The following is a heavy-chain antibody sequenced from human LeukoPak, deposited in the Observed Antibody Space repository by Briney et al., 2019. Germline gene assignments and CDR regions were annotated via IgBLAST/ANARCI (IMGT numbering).Heavy chain of an antibody. J-gene: IGHJ4*02. CDR3: ARMVRGAYAGSY. Sequence: ASVKVSCKASGYTFTSSDINWVRQATGQGLEWMGWMNPNSGNTGYAQKFQGRVTMTRNTSISTAYMELRSLRSEDTAVYYCARMVRGAYAGSYWGQGTLVTVSS. CDR2: MNPNSGNT. CDR1: GYTFTSSD. D-gene: IGHD3-10*01. V-gene: IGHV1-8*01.